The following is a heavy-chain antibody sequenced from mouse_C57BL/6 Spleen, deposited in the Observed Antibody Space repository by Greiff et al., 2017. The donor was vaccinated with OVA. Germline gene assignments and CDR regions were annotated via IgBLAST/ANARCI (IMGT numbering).Heavy chain of an antibody. Sequence: DVMLVESGGGLVKPGGSLKLSCAASGFTFSSYAMSWVRQTPEKRLEWVATISDGGSYTYYPDNVKGRFTISRDNAKNNLYLQMSHLKSEDTAMYYCAREDYGSSYDWGQGTTLTVSS. J-gene: IGHJ2*01. CDR1: GFTFSSYA. V-gene: IGHV5-4*01. D-gene: IGHD1-1*01. CDR3: AREDYGSSYD. CDR2: ISDGGSYT.